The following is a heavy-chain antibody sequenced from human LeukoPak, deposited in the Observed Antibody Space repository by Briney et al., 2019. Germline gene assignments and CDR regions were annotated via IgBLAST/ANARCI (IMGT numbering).Heavy chain of an antibody. CDR2: INHSGST. Sequence: SETLSLTCAVYGGSFSGYYWSWIRQPPGKGLEWIGEINHSGSTNYNPSLKSRVTISVDTSKNQFSLKLSSVTAADTAVYYCARLLNTRRLVPAAMILSSLRGGFDYWGQGTLVTVSS. D-gene: IGHD2-2*01. CDR1: GGSFSGYY. CDR3: ARLLNTRRLVPAAMILSSLRGGFDY. V-gene: IGHV4-34*01. J-gene: IGHJ4*02.